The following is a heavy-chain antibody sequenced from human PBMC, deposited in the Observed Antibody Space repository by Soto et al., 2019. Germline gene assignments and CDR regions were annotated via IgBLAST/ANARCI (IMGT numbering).Heavy chain of an antibody. Sequence: EVHLVESGGGLVQPGKSLRLSCAASGFTFEDYAMHWVRQAPGKGLEWVPGISWNISAIGYADSVKGRFTISRDNAKDSLYLEMNRLRPADTAVYYCAKGFSSYFDHRGQGALVTVSS. V-gene: IGHV3-9*01. CDR2: ISWNISAI. J-gene: IGHJ4*02. CDR1: GFTFEDYA. CDR3: AKGFSSYFDH. D-gene: IGHD2-2*01.